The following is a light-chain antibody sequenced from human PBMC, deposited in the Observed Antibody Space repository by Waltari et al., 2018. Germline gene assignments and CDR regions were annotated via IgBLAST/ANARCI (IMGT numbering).Light chain of an antibody. Sequence: HSALTQPASESGCPGQSITTPCTGSSSHVGGFNYVSWYQQHPGKAPKLMIYDVSNRPSGVSNRFSGSKSGNTASLTISGLQAEDEADYYCSSYISSDTLELFGGGTSLTVL. CDR3: SSYISSDTLEL. CDR2: DVS. V-gene: IGLV2-14*03. CDR1: SSHVGGFNY. J-gene: IGLJ2*01.